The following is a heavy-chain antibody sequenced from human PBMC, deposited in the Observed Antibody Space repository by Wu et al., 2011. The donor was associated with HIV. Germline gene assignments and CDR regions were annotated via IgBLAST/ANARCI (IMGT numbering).Heavy chain of an antibody. V-gene: IGHV1-69*01. J-gene: IGHJ5*02. D-gene: IGHD3-22*01. CDR1: GGTFSSYA. Sequence: QVQLVQSGAEVKKPGSSVKVSCKASGGTFSSYAISWVRQAPGQGLEWMGGIIPIFGTANYAQKFQGRVTITTDESTSTAYMELSSLRSEDTAVYYCAREYDSSGIGSSEVWFDPWGQGTLVTVSS. CDR3: AREYDSSGIGSSEVWFDP. CDR2: IIPIFGTA.